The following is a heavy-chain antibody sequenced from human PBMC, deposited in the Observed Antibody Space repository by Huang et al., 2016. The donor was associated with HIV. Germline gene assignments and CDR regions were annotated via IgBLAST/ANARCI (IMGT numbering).Heavy chain of an antibody. Sequence: EVKLVESGGGLVQHGRSLRLSCAASGFTFDFYAFPWVRKAPGKGLELVSGIRWNSKSIDYADSVKGRFTISRDNAKNSLYLEMKSLRVEDTALYYCAKDASSGYSSGHSGFKVYFFDFWGQGTLVTVSS. CDR2: IRWNSKSI. D-gene: IGHD5-18*01. V-gene: IGHV3-9*01. J-gene: IGHJ4*02. CDR3: AKDASSGYSSGHSGFKVYFFDF. CDR1: GFTFDFYA.